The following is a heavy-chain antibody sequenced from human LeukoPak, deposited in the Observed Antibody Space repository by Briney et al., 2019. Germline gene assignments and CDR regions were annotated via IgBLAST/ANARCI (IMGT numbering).Heavy chain of an antibody. Sequence: GGSLRLSCAASGFTFSSYAMSWVRQAPGKGLEWVSAISGSGGSTYYADSVKGRFTISRDNSKNTLYLQMNSLRAEDTAVYYCARDSYDSSGYSFAYYYYGMDVWGQGTTVTVSS. V-gene: IGHV3-23*01. D-gene: IGHD3-22*01. CDR2: ISGSGGST. CDR3: ARDSYDSSGYSFAYYYYGMDV. J-gene: IGHJ6*02. CDR1: GFTFSSYA.